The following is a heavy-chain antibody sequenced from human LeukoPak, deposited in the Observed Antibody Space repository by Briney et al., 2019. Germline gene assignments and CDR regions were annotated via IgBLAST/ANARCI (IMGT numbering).Heavy chain of an antibody. CDR2: IYYSGST. CDR3: ARGVTAADAGGDAFDI. CDR1: GGSISSYY. Sequence: SETLSLTCTVSGGSISSYYWSWIRQPPGKGLEWIGYIYYSGSTNYNPSLKSRVSISVDTSKNQFSLKLSSVTAADTAVYYCARGVTAADAGGDAFDIWGQGTMVTVSS. D-gene: IGHD6-13*01. J-gene: IGHJ3*02. V-gene: IGHV4-59*01.